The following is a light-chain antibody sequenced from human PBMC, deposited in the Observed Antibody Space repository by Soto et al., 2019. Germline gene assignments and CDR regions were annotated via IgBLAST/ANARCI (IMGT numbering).Light chain of an antibody. V-gene: IGLV2-14*01. J-gene: IGLJ2*01. Sequence: QSALTQPASVSGSPGQSITISCTGTNSDVGGNNFVSWYQQYPGKAPKLMIYEVSDRPSGVSNRFSGSKSGNTASLTISGLQAEDEADYYCASYTTSTTLVLFGGGTKL. CDR3: ASYTTSTTLVL. CDR2: EVS. CDR1: NSDVGGNNF.